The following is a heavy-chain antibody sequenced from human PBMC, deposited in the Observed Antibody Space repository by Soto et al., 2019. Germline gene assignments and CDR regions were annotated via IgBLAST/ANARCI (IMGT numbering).Heavy chain of an antibody. D-gene: IGHD2-2*01. CDR1: GYTFSSYG. J-gene: IGHJ4*02. Sequence: QVQLVQSGAEVKEPGASVRVSCKASGYTFSSYGFSWVRQAPGQGLEWVAWISANSGDTNSAQKFQGRVTLTTDTSTSSAYMDLRSLTSDDTAIYYCARDFRDSCDGPSCIYFDFWGQGTLVTVSS. V-gene: IGHV1-18*01. CDR3: ARDFRDSCDGPSCIYFDF. CDR2: ISANSGDT.